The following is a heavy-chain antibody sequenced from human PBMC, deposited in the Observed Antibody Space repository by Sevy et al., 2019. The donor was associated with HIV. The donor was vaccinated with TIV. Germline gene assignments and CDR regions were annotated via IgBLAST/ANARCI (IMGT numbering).Heavy chain of an antibody. CDR2: ISSSSSTM. V-gene: IGHV3-48*02. J-gene: IGHJ4*02. D-gene: IGHD6-19*01. CDR3: ARDVRSSGWYYDY. CDR1: GFTFSSYS. Sequence: GGSLRLSCAASGFTFSSYSMNWVRQAPGKGLERVSYISSSSSTMYYADSVKGRFTISRDNAKNSLYLQMNSLRDEDTAVYYCARDVRSSGWYYDYWGQGTLVTVSS.